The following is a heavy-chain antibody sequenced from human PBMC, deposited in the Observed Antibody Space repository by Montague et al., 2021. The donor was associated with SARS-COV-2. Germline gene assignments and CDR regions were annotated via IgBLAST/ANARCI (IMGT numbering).Heavy chain of an antibody. CDR2: IYYSGST. V-gene: IGHV4-39*01. D-gene: IGHD2-15*01. Sequence: SETLSLTCTVSGGSISSSSYYWGWIRQPPGKGLEWIGRIYYSGSTYYNPSLKSRVTISVDTSKNQFSLKLSSVTAADTAVYYCARWKLYCSGGSCYSNRFDIWGQGTMVTVSS. J-gene: IGHJ3*02. CDR3: ARWKLYCSGGSCYSNRFDI. CDR1: GGSISSSSYY.